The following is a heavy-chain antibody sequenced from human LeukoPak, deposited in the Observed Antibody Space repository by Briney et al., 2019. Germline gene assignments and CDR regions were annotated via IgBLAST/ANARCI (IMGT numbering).Heavy chain of an antibody. CDR2: FDPEDGET. J-gene: IGHJ4*02. D-gene: IGHD6-13*01. CDR1: GHTLTELS. Sequence: ASVKVSCKVSGHTLTELSMHWVRQAPGKGLEWMGGFDPEDGETIYAQKFQGRVTMTEDTSTDTAYMELSSLRSEDTAVYYCAASSEKVGSWYGSDYWGQGTLVTVSS. V-gene: IGHV1-24*01. CDR3: AASSEKVGSWYGSDY.